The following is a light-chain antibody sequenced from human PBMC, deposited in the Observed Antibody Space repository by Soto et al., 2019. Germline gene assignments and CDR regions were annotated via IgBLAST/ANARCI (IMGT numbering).Light chain of an antibody. CDR3: QQYGSSPRT. J-gene: IGKJ1*01. Sequence: EIVLTQSPGTLSLSPGERATLSFRSSQRVSSSYLASYYQKPAHAPPLLINCASSRATGSPERFSGSGSGTAFTLPISSMEPEDFAAYYCQQYGSSPRTFGQGTKVDIK. CDR1: QRVSSSY. CDR2: CAS. V-gene: IGKV3-20*01.